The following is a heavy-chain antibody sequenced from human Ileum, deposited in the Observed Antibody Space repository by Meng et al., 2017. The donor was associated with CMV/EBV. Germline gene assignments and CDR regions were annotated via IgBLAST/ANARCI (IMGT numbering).Heavy chain of an antibody. CDR3: ARLNYDILTGFLSHMDV. V-gene: IGHV5-51*01. Sequence: GESLKISCKGSGYSFTSYWIGWVRQMPGKGLEWMGIIYPGDSDTRYSPSFQGQVTISADKSISTAYLQWSSLKASDTAMYYCARLNYDILTGFLSHMDVWGQGTTVTVSS. CDR1: GYSFTSYW. CDR2: IYPGDSDT. J-gene: IGHJ6*02. D-gene: IGHD3-9*01.